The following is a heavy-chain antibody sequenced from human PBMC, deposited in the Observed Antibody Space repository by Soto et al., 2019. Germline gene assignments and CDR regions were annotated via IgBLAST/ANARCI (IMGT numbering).Heavy chain of an antibody. J-gene: IGHJ4*02. Sequence: SVKVSCKASGGTFSSYAISWVRQAPGQGLEWMGGIIPIFGTANYAQKFQGRVTITADESTSTAYMELSSLRSEDTAVYYCARDSRYCSGGSCYYRADFGYWGQGTLVTVSS. D-gene: IGHD2-15*01. V-gene: IGHV1-69*13. CDR2: IIPIFGTA. CDR3: ARDSRYCSGGSCYYRADFGY. CDR1: GGTFSSYA.